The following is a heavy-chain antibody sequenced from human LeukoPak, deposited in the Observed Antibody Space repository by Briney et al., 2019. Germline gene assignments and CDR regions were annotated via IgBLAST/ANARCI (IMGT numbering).Heavy chain of an antibody. D-gene: IGHD3-10*01. J-gene: IGHJ4*02. V-gene: IGHV3-7*01. CDR2: IKQDGSEK. Sequence: PGGSLRLSCAASGYTFSDYYMSWIRQAPGKGLEWVANIKQDGSEKYYVDSVKGRFTFSRDNAKNSLYLQMNSLRVEDTAVYYCARDNKWFGDQYDYWGQGTLVTVSS. CDR1: GYTFSDYY. CDR3: ARDNKWFGDQYDY.